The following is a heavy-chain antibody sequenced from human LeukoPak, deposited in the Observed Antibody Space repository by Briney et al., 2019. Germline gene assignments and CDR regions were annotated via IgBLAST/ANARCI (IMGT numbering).Heavy chain of an antibody. CDR3: AKDGDYATAGTFDY. V-gene: IGHV3-30*02. Sequence: GGSPRLSCAASGFTFSNYGMHWVRQAPGKGLEWVAFIRYEGRSKYFADSVKGRFTISRDNSKKTLYLQMNSLRAEDTAVYYCAKDGDYATAGTFDYWGQGTLVTVSS. CDR1: GFTFSNYG. J-gene: IGHJ4*02. D-gene: IGHD4-17*01. CDR2: IRYEGRSK.